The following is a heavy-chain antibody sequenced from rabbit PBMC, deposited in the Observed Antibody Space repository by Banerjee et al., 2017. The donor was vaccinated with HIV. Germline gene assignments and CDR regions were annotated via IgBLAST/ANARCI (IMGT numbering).Heavy chain of an antibody. J-gene: IGHJ4*01. V-gene: IGHV1S43*01. CDR1: YYY. D-gene: IGHD6-1*01. Sequence: YYYMCWVRQAPGKGLELIACIYTNGGSTWYASCVNGRFTISRSTSLNTVNLKMTSLTAADTATYFCARGIYYGHDYVGSAVGPYKLWGPGTLVTVS. CDR3: ARGIYYGHDYVGSAVGPYKL. CDR2: IYTNGGST.